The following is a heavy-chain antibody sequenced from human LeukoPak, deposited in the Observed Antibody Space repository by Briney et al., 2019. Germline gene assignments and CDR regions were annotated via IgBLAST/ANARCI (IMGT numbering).Heavy chain of an antibody. Sequence: PGGSLRLSCAASGFTVSSNYMSWVRQAPGKGLEWVSIIYSGGTIYYADSVKGRFSISRDSSKNTVYLQMDDLIVEDTAVYYCAMLTMMQNDYWGQGTLVTVSS. J-gene: IGHJ4*02. D-gene: IGHD3-22*01. CDR1: GFTVSSNY. CDR2: IYSGGTI. CDR3: AMLTMMQNDY. V-gene: IGHV3-53*01.